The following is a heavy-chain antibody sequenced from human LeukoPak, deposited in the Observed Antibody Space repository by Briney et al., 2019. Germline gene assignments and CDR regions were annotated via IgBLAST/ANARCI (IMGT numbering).Heavy chain of an antibody. D-gene: IGHD2-8*01. CDR2: ISAYNGNT. CDR3: ASGDCTNGVCYTAGGYGY. CDR1: GYTFTSYG. J-gene: IGHJ4*02. V-gene: IGHV1-18*01. Sequence: ASVKVSCKASGYTFTSYGISWVRQAPGQGLAWMGWISAYNGNTNYAQKLQGRVTMTTDTSTSTAYMELRSLRSDDTAVYYCASGDCTNGVCYTAGGYGYWGQGTLVTVSS.